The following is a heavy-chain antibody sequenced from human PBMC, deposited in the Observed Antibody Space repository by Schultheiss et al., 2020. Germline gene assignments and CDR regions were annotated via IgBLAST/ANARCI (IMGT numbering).Heavy chain of an antibody. D-gene: IGHD2-21*02. Sequence: SQTLSLTCTVSGGSINNYYWSWIRQPAGKGLEWIGRLYTSGSTNYNPSLKSRVTISVDTSKNQFSLQLNSVTPEDTAVYYCARDSPARVVTPLVVPYYGMDVWGQGTTVTVSS. CDR2: LYTSGST. V-gene: IGHV4-4*07. CDR3: ARDSPARVVTPLVVPYYGMDV. CDR1: GGSINNYY. J-gene: IGHJ6*02.